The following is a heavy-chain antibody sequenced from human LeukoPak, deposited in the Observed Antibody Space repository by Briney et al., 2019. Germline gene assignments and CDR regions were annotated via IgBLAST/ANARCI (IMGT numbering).Heavy chain of an antibody. Sequence: GGSLRLSCAASGFTFSSYEMNWVRQAPGKGLEWVSYISSSGSTIYYADSVKGRFTISRDSAKNSLYLQMNSLRAEDTAVYYCARRSSSSYYYYYYIDVWGKGTTVTVSS. D-gene: IGHD6-13*01. CDR3: ARRSSSSYYYYYYIDV. CDR2: ISSSGSTI. J-gene: IGHJ6*03. V-gene: IGHV3-48*03. CDR1: GFTFSSYE.